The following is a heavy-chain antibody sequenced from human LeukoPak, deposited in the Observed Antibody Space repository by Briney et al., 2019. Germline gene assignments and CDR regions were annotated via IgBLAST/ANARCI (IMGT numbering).Heavy chain of an antibody. J-gene: IGHJ4*02. V-gene: IGHV1-8*01. CDR3: ARGRSYYGSGSHYDY. CDR2: MNPNSGNT. Sequence: ASVKVSCKASGYTSTSYDINWVRQATGQGLEWMGWMNPNSGNTGYAQKLQGRVTMTRNTSISTAYMELSSLRSEDTAVYYCARGRSYYGSGSHYDYWGQGTLVTVSS. D-gene: IGHD3-10*01. CDR1: GYTSTSYD.